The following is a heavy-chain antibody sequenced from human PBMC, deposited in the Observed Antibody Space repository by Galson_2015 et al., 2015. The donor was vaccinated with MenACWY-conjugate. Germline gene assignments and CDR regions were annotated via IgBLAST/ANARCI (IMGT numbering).Heavy chain of an antibody. V-gene: IGHV3-23*01. D-gene: IGHD2/OR15-2a*01. Sequence: SLRLSCAASGFTFSSFAMSWVRQAPGKGLEWVSVITSSGGTTYYADSVKGRFTISRDNPKNMLYLQMDTLRAEDTATYYCAKNGNYFGMGFDYWGQGTLVT. CDR2: ITSSGGTT. CDR3: AKNGNYFGMGFDY. CDR1: GFTFSSFA. J-gene: IGHJ4*02.